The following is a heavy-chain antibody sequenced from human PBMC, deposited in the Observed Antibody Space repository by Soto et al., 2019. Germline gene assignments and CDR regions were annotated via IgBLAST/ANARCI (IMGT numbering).Heavy chain of an antibody. J-gene: IGHJ4*02. Sequence: PSETLSLTCTVSGGSISSGDYYWSWIRQPPGKGLEWIGYIYYSGSTYYNPSLKSRVTISVDTSKNQFSLKLSSVTAAYTAVYYCARYYGDGTSFDYWGQGTLVTVSS. V-gene: IGHV4-30-4*01. CDR3: ARYYGDGTSFDY. D-gene: IGHD4-17*01. CDR2: IYYSGST. CDR1: GGSISSGDYY.